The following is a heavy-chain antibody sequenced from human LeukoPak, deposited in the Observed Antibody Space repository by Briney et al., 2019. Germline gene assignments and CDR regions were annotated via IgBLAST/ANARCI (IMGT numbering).Heavy chain of an antibody. V-gene: IGHV4-61*02. CDR1: GGSISSGSYY. Sequence: SETLSLTCTVSGGSISSGSYYWSWIRQPAGKGLEWIGRIYTSGSTNYNPSLKSRVTISVDTSKNQFSLKLSSVTAADTAVYYCARVTGDYYGSGSYRDWFDPWGQGTLVTVSS. CDR3: ARVTGDYYGSGSYRDWFDP. D-gene: IGHD3-10*01. J-gene: IGHJ5*02. CDR2: IYTSGST.